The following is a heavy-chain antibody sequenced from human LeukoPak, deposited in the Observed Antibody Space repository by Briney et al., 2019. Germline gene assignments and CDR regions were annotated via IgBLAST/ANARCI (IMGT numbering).Heavy chain of an antibody. CDR1: GFTFSNFG. CDR3: ASISSSLIDY. D-gene: IGHD6-6*01. J-gene: IGHJ4*02. V-gene: IGHV3-21*01. Sequence: GGSLRLSCAASGFTFSNFGMSWVRQAPGKGLEWVSSISSSSSYIYYADSVKGRFTISRDNAKNTLYLQMNSLRAEDTAVCYCASISSSLIDYWGQGTLVTVSS. CDR2: ISSSSSYI.